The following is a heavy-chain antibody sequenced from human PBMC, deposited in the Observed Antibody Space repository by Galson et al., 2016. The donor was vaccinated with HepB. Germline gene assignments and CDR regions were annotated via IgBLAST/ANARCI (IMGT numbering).Heavy chain of an antibody. CDR3: ARVVYAGYSILGYYFDS. J-gene: IGHJ4*02. V-gene: IGHV4-4*08. CDR1: GGSISGYY. Sequence: SETLSLTCTVSGGSISGYYWSWIRQPPGKGLEWIAYIYSSVSTNYNPSLKSRVNISIDASKNQFSLKLKYVTAADTAVYFCARVVYAGYSILGYYFDSWGQGTLVTVSS. CDR2: IYSSVST. D-gene: IGHD4-23*01.